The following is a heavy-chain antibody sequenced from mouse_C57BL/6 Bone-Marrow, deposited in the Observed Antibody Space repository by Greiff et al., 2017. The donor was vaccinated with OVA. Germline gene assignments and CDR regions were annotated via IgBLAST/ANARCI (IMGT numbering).Heavy chain of an antibody. D-gene: IGHD1-1*02. CDR3: VRQCGSPFAY. CDR2: IRSKSNNYAT. Sequence: GGGLVQPKGSLKLSCAASGFSFNTYAMNWVRQAPGKGLEWVARIRSKSNNYATYYADSVKDRFTISRDDSESMLYLQMNNLKTEDTAMYYCVRQCGSPFAYWGQGTLVTVSA. V-gene: IGHV10-1*01. J-gene: IGHJ3*01. CDR1: GFSFNTYA.